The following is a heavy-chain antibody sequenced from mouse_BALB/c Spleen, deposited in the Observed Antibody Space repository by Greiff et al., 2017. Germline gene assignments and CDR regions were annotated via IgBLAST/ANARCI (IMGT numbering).Heavy chain of an antibody. J-gene: IGHJ1*01. CDR3: ARGYDPWYFDV. D-gene: IGHD2-3*01. CDR2: IAPGSGST. CDR1: GYTFTSYW. V-gene: IGHV1S41*01. Sequence: ELVKPGASVKLSCKASGYTFTSYWINWIKQRPGQGLEWIGRIAPGSGSTYYNEMFKGKATLTVDTSSSTAYIQLSSLSSEDSAVYFCARGYDPWYFDVWGAGTTVTVSS.